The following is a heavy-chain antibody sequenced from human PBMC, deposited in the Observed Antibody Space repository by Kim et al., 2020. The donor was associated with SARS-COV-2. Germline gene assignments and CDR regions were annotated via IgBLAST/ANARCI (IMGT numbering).Heavy chain of an antibody. J-gene: IGHJ4*02. V-gene: IGHV3-23*01. D-gene: IGHD3-10*01. Sequence: AESGKGRYTIYRDNSKNTLYLQMKSLRAEDTAVYYCAKEPVWFGELLEGYWGQGTLVTVSS. CDR3: AKEPVWFGELLEGY.